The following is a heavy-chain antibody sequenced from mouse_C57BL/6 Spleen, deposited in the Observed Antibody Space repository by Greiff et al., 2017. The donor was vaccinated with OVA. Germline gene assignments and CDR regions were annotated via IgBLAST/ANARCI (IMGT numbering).Heavy chain of an antibody. Sequence: EVMLVESGGGLVKPGGSLKLSCAASGFTFSSYAMSWVRQTPEKRLEWVATISAGGSYTYYPDNVKGRFTISRDNAKNNLYLQMSHLKSEDTAMYYCARDLEDYGSSYHLYDAMDYWGQGTSVTVSS. CDR2: ISAGGSYT. D-gene: IGHD1-1*01. CDR1: GFTFSSYA. CDR3: ARDLEDYGSSYHLYDAMDY. J-gene: IGHJ4*01. V-gene: IGHV5-4*01.